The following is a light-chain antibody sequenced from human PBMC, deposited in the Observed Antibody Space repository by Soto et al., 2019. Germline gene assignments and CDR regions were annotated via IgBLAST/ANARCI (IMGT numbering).Light chain of an antibody. CDR2: GAF. CDR1: QSVSSN. CDR3: QQYNDWPLT. V-gene: IGKV3-15*01. J-gene: IGKJ1*01. Sequence: EIVMTQSPVTLSMSPGERVTLSCRARQSVSSNLAWYQQKPDQAPSLLIYGAFTRATGIPARFSGTGSGTEFTLTISSLQSEDFALYYCQQYNDWPLTFGQGTKVDIK.